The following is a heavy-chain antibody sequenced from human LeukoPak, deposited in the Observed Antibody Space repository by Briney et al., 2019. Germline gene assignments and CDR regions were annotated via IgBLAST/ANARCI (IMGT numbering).Heavy chain of an antibody. CDR3: ARVYCPNGVCYNSRGWFDP. J-gene: IGHJ5*02. CDR1: GGSISSYY. D-gene: IGHD2-8*01. V-gene: IGHV4-59*01. CDR2: IYYSGST. Sequence: SETLSLTCTVSGGSISSYYWSWIRQPPGKGLEWIGYIYYSGSTNYNPSLKSRVTISVDTSKNQFSLKLSSVTAADAAVYYCARVYCPNGVCYNSRGWFDPWGQGTLVTVSS.